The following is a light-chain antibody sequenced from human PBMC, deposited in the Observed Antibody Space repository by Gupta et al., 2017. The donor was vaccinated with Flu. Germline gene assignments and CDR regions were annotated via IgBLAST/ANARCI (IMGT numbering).Light chain of an antibody. J-gene: IGLJ2*01. CDR3: MNWTRNAGV. Sequence: QPVLTQPPSSSASPGQSARLTCTLPSAINVGRYNLSWYQQKPGSPPTFLLYDVADADTGRGYGVPSRVSGSKYASANTGIIIRFGLESEDDSFYSCMNWTRNAGVFGGGTRLTVL. CDR2: DVADADT. V-gene: IGLV5-37*01. CDR1: SAINVGRYN.